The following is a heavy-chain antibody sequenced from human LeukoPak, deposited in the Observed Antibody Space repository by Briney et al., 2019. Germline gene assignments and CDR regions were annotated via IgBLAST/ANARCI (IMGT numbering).Heavy chain of an antibody. D-gene: IGHD3-10*01. V-gene: IGHV5-51*01. CDR2: IYPGDSDT. CDR3: ARRRYGSGSFYIDY. J-gene: IGHJ4*02. Sequence: GESLKISCKVSGYSFTSYWIGWVRQMPGKGLEWMGIIYPGDSDTRYSPSFQGQVTISADKSISTAYLQLSSLKASDGAMYYCARRRYGSGSFYIDYWGQGTLVTVSS. CDR1: GYSFTSYW.